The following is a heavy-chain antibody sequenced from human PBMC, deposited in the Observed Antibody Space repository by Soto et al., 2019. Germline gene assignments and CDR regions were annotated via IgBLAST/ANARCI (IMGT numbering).Heavy chain of an antibody. CDR2: INAHSGGT. CDR3: ARTTAVPNSLRSRYFFDY. Sequence: ASVKVSCKASGFSFTGYYIHWRRQAPGQGLEWMGWINAHSGGTEYAQKFQGRVTLTRDTSIATAYLTLTSLTTADTALYYCARTTAVPNSLRSRYFFDYWGQGTLVTVSS. V-gene: IGHV1-2*02. D-gene: IGHD4-17*01. CDR1: GFSFTGYY. J-gene: IGHJ4*02.